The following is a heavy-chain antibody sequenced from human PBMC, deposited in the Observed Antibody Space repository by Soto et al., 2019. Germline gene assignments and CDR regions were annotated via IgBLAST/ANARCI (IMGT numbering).Heavy chain of an antibody. D-gene: IGHD2-8*02. CDR2: LNPEGSAK. V-gene: IGHV3-7*01. J-gene: IGHJ4*02. CDR1: GLTFSGYW. Sequence: GGSLRLSCEVSGLTFSGYWVTWVRQAPGKGLEWVANLNPEGSAKYYVDSVRGRFTISRDNAKQSLSLQMNSLRVEDTAVYYCVTGYCSAGVCSRGYWGQGTLVTVS. CDR3: VTGYCSAGVCSRGY.